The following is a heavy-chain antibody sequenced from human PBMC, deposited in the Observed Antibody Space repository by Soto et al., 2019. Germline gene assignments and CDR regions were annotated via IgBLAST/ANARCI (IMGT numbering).Heavy chain of an antibody. Sequence: ASVKVSCKASGYTFADYGISWVRQAPGQGLEWMGWIGAESGETNYAQKFRGRVTMTTDTSTTTVYMELRSLRAEDTAVYFCARDQTDSGGYSDSWGQGALVTVSS. J-gene: IGHJ4*02. CDR3: ARDQTDSGGYSDS. CDR2: IGAESGET. V-gene: IGHV1-18*01. D-gene: IGHD3-22*01. CDR1: GYTFADYG.